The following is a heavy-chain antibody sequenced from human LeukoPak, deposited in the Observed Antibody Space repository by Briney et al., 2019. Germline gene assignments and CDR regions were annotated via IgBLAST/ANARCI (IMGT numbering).Heavy chain of an antibody. CDR2: ISSRSNYI. J-gene: IGHJ6*02. Sequence: PGGSLRLSCAASGFTFSTYSMNWVRQAPGKGLEWVSCISSRSNYIQYADSVKGRFTISRDNAKNSLYLQMNSLRTGDTAVYYCARGPTIVVVPAAINVWGQGTTATVSS. D-gene: IGHD2-2*01. CDR1: GFTFSTYS. V-gene: IGHV3-21*01. CDR3: ARGPTIVVVPAAINV.